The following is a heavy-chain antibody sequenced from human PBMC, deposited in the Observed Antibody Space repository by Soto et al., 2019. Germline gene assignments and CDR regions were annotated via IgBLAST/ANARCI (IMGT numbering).Heavy chain of an antibody. CDR3: ARVTTYDSRGPLDY. CDR1: GFTFSSYA. J-gene: IGHJ4*02. CDR2: ISYDGSNK. Sequence: GSLRLSCAASGFTFSSYAMHWVRQAPGKGLEWVAVISYDGSNKYYADSVKGRFTISRDNSKNTLYLQMNSLRAEDTAVYYCARVTTYDSRGPLDYWGQGPLVTVSS. D-gene: IGHD3-22*01. V-gene: IGHV3-30-3*01.